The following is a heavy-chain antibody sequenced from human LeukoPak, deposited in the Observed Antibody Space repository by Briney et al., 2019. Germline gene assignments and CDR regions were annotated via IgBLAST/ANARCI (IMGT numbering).Heavy chain of an antibody. CDR3: AREFGYSTSGAGC. CDR1: GFTFSRYC. V-gene: IGHV3-21*01. CDR2: MSVNSGLI. J-gene: IGHJ4*02. D-gene: IGHD6-6*01. Sequence: PGGSLRLSCAASGFTFSRYCMNWVRQAPGKGLEWVSSMSVNSGLIYHADSVKGRFTVSRDNAKNSLYLQMNSLRAEDTAVYYCAREFGYSTSGAGCWGQGTLVTVSS.